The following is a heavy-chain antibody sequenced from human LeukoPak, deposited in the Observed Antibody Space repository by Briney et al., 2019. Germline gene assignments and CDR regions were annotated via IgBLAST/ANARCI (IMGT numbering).Heavy chain of an antibody. CDR1: GGSFSGYY. J-gene: IGHJ6*02. Sequence: PSETLSLTCAVYGGSFSGYYWSWIRQPPGKELEWIGEINHSRSTNYNPSLKSRVTISVDTSKNQFSLKLSSVTAADTAVYYCARSRYYDFWSGYSYYYYGMDVWGQGTTVTVSS. CDR2: INHSRST. D-gene: IGHD3-3*01. CDR3: ARSRYYDFWSGYSYYYYGMDV. V-gene: IGHV4-34*01.